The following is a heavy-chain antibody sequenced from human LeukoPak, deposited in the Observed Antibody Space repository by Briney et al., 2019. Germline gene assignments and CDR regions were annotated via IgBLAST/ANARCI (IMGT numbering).Heavy chain of an antibody. V-gene: IGHV1-69*06. D-gene: IGHD6-19*01. Sequence: SVKVSCKASGGTFSSYAISWVRQAPGQGLEWMGGIIPIFGTANYAQKFQGRVTITADKSTSTAYMELSSLRSEDTAVYYCARDGYSSDLYAFDIWGQGTMVTVSS. CDR3: ARDGYSSDLYAFDI. J-gene: IGHJ3*02. CDR1: GGTFSSYA. CDR2: IIPIFGTA.